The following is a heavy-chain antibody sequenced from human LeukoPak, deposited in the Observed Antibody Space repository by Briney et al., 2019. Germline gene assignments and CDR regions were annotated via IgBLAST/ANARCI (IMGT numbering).Heavy chain of an antibody. CDR2: IYTSGST. Sequence: SETLSLTCTVSGGSISSYYWSWIRQPAGKGLEWIGRIYTSGSTNYNPSLKSRVTMSVDTSKNQFSLKLSSVTAADTAVYYCAREDCSSTSCYYYYYYHMDVWGKGTTVTVSS. D-gene: IGHD2-2*01. J-gene: IGHJ6*03. CDR3: AREDCSSTSCYYYYYYHMDV. CDR1: GGSISSYY. V-gene: IGHV4-4*07.